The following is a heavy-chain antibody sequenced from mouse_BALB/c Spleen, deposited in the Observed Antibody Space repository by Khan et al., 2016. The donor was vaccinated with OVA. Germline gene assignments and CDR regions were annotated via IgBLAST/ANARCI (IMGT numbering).Heavy chain of an antibody. V-gene: IGHV1-7*01. Sequence: QIQLVQSGAELAKPGASVKMSCKASGYTFTSYWMHWIKQRPGQGLEWIGYINPTSGYTDYNQKFKDKATLTADKSSSTAYMQLNSLTSDDSAVYDCARDRIDYWGQGTTLTVSS. CDR2: INPTSGYT. J-gene: IGHJ2*01. CDR1: GYTFTSYW. CDR3: ARDRIDY.